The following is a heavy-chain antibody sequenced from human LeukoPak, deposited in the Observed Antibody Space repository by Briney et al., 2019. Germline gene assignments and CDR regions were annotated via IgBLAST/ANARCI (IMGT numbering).Heavy chain of an antibody. J-gene: IGHJ4*02. Sequence: GASVKDSCKASGYTFTSYYMHWVRQAPGQGLEWMGIINPSGGSTSYAQKFQGRVTMTRDMSTSTVYMELSSLRSEDTAVYYCARERYYYDSSGRTQVFDYWGQGTLVTVSS. D-gene: IGHD3-22*01. V-gene: IGHV1-46*01. CDR1: GYTFTSYY. CDR3: ARERYYYDSSGRTQVFDY. CDR2: INPSGGST.